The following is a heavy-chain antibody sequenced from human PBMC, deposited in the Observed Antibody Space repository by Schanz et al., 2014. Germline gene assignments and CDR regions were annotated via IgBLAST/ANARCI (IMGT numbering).Heavy chain of an antibody. CDR1: GFSLNTYG. CDR2: IWNNGVTK. CDR3: ARPGFDYGEVDY. V-gene: IGHV3-33*01. Sequence: QAQLMESGGGVVQPGTSLILSCSVSGFSLNTYGIHWFRQPAGKGLEWVAVIWNNGVTKYYADSVRGRFTISRDRFQNTLKLRMSSLRAEDTAVYYCARPGFDYGEVDYWGQGTLVTVSS. J-gene: IGHJ4*02. D-gene: IGHD4-17*01.